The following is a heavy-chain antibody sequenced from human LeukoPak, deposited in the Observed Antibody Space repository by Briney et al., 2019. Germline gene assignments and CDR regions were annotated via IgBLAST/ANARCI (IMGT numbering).Heavy chain of an antibody. CDR1: GSPFSSYG. Sequence: GGSLRLSCAASGSPFSSYGMHWVRQAPGKGLEWVAFIRFDGTTKYYADSVKGRFTISRDNSKNTLYLQMNSLRVEDTAVYYCAKDQGSGSYYYYMDAWGKGTTVAVSS. D-gene: IGHD3-22*01. CDR3: AKDQGSGSYYYYMDA. J-gene: IGHJ6*03. V-gene: IGHV3-30*02. CDR2: IRFDGTTK.